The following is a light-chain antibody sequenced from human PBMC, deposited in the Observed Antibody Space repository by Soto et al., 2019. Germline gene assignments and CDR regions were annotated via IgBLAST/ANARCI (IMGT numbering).Light chain of an antibody. V-gene: IGLV1-51*01. J-gene: IGLJ1*01. CDR1: SSNIGNNY. CDR3: GTWDSSLSAGV. CDR2: DNN. Sequence: VLTQPPSVSSAPGQKVTISCSGSSSNIGNNYVSWYQQLPGTAPKLLIYDNNKRPSGIPDRFSGSKSGTSATLGITGLQTGDEADYYCGTWDSSLSAGVFGTGTKVTVL.